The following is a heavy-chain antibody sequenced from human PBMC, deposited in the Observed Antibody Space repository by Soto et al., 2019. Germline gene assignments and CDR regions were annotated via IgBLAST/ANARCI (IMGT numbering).Heavy chain of an antibody. D-gene: IGHD4-17*01. CDR3: AGLTTRGNYYYGMDV. Sequence: GASVKVSCKASGYTFTGYYMHWVRQAPGQGLEWMGWINPNSGGTNYAQKFQGRVTMTRDTSISTAYMELSRLRSDDTAVYYCAGLTTRGNYYYGMDVWGQGTTVTVSS. J-gene: IGHJ6*02. CDR1: GYTFTGYY. V-gene: IGHV1-2*02. CDR2: INPNSGGT.